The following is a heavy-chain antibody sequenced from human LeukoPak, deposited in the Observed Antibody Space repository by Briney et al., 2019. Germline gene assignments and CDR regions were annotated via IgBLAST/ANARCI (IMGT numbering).Heavy chain of an antibody. V-gene: IGHV4-39*07. CDR3: ARDEPRTQAMVFDY. CDR1: GVSISSSSYY. D-gene: IGHD5-18*01. J-gene: IGHJ4*01. Sequence: SETLSLTCTVSGVSISSSSYYWGWIRQPPGKGLEWIGGFYYSGSTYYNPSLESRVTISVDTSKNQFSLTLNSATAADTAVYYCARDEPRTQAMVFDYWGHGTLVTVYS. CDR2: FYYSGST.